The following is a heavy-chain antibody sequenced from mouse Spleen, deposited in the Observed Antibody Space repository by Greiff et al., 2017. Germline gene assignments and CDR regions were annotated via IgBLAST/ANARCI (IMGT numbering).Heavy chain of an antibody. J-gene: IGHJ2*01. CDR2: IDPSGSYT. Sequence: QVQLQQPGAELVKPGASVKLSCKASGYTFTSYWMQWVKQRPGQGLEWIGEIDPSGSYTYYNQKFKGKATLTVDTSSSTAYMQLSSLTSEDSAVYYCARRGLNYYDGSYADYWGQGTTLTVSS. CDR3: ARRGLNYYDGSYADY. D-gene: IGHD1-1*01. V-gene: IGHV1-50*01. CDR1: GYTFTSYW.